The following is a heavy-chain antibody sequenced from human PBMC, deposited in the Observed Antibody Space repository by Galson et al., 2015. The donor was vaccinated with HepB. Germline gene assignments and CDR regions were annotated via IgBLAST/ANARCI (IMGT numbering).Heavy chain of an antibody. CDR3: AKVFPEKTDGWYRQALYFFDS. V-gene: IGHV3-23*01. D-gene: IGHD6-19*01. J-gene: IGHJ4*02. CDR1: GFTFSYYA. CDR2: ITPSGDNT. Sequence: SLRLSCAASGFTFSYYAMSWVRQAPGKGLEWISAITPSGDNTYSADSMKGRFFISRDNSQNTLFLQMNNLRADDTAMYFCAKVFPEKTDGWYRQALYFFDSWGQGTRFTVSS.